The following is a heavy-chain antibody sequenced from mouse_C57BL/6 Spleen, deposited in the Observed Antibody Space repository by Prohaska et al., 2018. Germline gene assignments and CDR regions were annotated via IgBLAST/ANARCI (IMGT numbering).Heavy chain of an antibody. CDR3: ARGYFDY. J-gene: IGHJ2*01. V-gene: IGHV1-26*01. CDR2: INPNNGGT. Sequence: HGKSLEWIGDINPNNGGTSYNQKFKGKATLTVDKSSSTAYMELRSLTSEDSAVYYCARGYFDYWGQGTTLTVSS.